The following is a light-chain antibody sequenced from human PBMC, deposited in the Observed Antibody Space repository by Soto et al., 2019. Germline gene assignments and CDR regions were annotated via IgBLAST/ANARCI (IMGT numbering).Light chain of an antibody. J-gene: IGKJ1*01. CDR1: QSVSSSY. V-gene: IGKV3-20*01. CDR2: GAS. CDR3: QQYDTSPWT. Sequence: EIVLTQSPGTLSLSPGERATLSCRASQSVSSSYLAWYQQKPGQSPRLLIYGASSRATGIRDRFSASGSVTDFTLTVSRLEPEDFAIYYCQQYDTSPWTVGRGTKVEIK.